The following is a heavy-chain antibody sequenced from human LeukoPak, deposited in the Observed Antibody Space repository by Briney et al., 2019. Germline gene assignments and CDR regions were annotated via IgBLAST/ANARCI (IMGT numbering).Heavy chain of an antibody. CDR2: ISSTSSYI. CDR1: GFILSSHS. Sequence: NPGGSLRLSCAASGFILSSHSLTWVRQAPGKGLEWISTISSTSSYIYYADSVKGRFTISRDNAKNSLYLQMNSLRAEDTAVYYCARDRVVAKLDYWGQGTLVTVSS. CDR3: ARDRVVAKLDY. V-gene: IGHV3-21*01. D-gene: IGHD5-12*01. J-gene: IGHJ4*02.